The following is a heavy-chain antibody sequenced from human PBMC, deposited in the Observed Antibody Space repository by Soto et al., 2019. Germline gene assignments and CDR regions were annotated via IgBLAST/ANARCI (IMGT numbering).Heavy chain of an antibody. J-gene: IGHJ3*02. D-gene: IGHD6-19*01. CDR2: ISYDGSNK. CDR3: AYSSGWSGDAFDI. CDR1: GFTFSSYG. Sequence: QVQLVESGGGVVQPGGSLRLSCAASGFTFSSYGMHWVRQAPGKGLEWVAVISYDGSNKYYADSVKGRFTISRDNSKNTLYLQMNSLRAEDTAVYYCAYSSGWSGDAFDIWGQGTMVTVSS. V-gene: IGHV3-30*03.